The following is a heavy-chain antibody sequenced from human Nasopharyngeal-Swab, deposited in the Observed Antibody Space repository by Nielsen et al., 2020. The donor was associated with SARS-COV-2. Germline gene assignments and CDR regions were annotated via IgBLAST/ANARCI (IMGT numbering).Heavy chain of an antibody. V-gene: IGHV3-11*01. CDR3: ARAGAVAGTSRSRYYYGMDV. J-gene: IGHJ6*02. D-gene: IGHD6-19*01. Sequence: WIPQPPGKGLEGVSDISSSDSIRYYADSVKGRFTISRDNAKNSLYLQMNSLRAEDTAVYYCARAGAVAGTSRSRYYYGMDVWGQGTTVTVSS. CDR2: ISSSDSIR.